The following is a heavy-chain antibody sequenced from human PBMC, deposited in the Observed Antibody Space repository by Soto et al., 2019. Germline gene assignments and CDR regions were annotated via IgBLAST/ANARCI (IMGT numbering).Heavy chain of an antibody. D-gene: IGHD5-18*01. J-gene: IGHJ4*02. CDR1: GDSVRGASYY. CDR3: ARDIRGYSRALDF. CDR2: ISYSGDA. V-gene: IGHV4-61*01. Sequence: SETLSLTYTVSGDSVRGASYYWSWIRQPPGKGLEWIGYISYSGDANYTPSLKSRVSMSVDTSKNQFSLRLSSVTGAETAVYYCARDIRGYSRALDFWGQGALVTVSS.